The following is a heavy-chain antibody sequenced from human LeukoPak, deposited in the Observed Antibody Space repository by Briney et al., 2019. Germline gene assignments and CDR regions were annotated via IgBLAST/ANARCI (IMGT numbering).Heavy chain of an antibody. CDR2: IDSTDTI. D-gene: IGHD3-16*02. CDR3: ARDYVWGSYRYNFDY. Sequence: PGGSLRLSCAASGFTFSSYEMNWVRQAPGKGLQWISHIDSTDTIHYADSVKGRFTISRDSAKNSLYLQMNSLRAEDTAVYYCARDYVWGSYRYNFDYWGQGTVVTVSS. J-gene: IGHJ4*02. V-gene: IGHV3-48*03. CDR1: GFTFSSYE.